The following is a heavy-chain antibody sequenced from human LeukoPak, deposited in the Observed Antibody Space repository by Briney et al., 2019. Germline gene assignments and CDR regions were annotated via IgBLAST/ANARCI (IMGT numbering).Heavy chain of an antibody. CDR3: AKSSFCSSTSCYLPLDS. Sequence: PGGSLRLSCAASRFTFSSYGMHWVRQAPGKGLEWVAFIRFDGSTKYYADSVKGRYTISRDNSENTLYLQTNSLRAEDTAVYYCAKSSFCSSTSCYLPLDSWGQGTLVSVSS. D-gene: IGHD2-2*01. J-gene: IGHJ4*02. CDR1: RFTFSSYG. CDR2: IRFDGSTK. V-gene: IGHV3-30*02.